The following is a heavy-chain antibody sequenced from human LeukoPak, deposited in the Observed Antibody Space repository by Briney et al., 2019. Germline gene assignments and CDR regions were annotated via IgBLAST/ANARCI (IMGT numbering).Heavy chain of an antibody. J-gene: IGHJ2*01. CDR3: ARVGPAAAGRGYWYFDL. Sequence: GGSLRLSCAASGFTFSAFYITWIRRAPGKGLEWVSYISSSGYTTYYADSVKGRFTISRDNAKNSLFLQMSSLRAEDTAVYYCARVGPAAAGRGYWYFDLWGRGTLVTVSS. CDR2: ISSSGYTT. D-gene: IGHD6-13*01. V-gene: IGHV3-11*01. CDR1: GFTFSAFY.